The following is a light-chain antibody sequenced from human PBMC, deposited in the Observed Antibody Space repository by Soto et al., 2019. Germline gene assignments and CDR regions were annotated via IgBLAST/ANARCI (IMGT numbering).Light chain of an antibody. CDR1: QTISSW. CDR2: KAS. Sequence: DIQMTQSASTLSGSVGDGVTITWRASQTISSWLAWYQQKPGKAPKLLIYKASTLKSGVPSRFSGSGSGTEFTLTISSLQPDHFATYYCQHYNSYSEAFGQGTKVDI. J-gene: IGKJ1*01. CDR3: QHYNSYSEA. V-gene: IGKV1-5*03.